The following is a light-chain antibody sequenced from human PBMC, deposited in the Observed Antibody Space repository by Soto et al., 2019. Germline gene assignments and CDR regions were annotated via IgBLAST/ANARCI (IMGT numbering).Light chain of an antibody. CDR2: DVA. V-gene: IGLV2-23*02. CDR3: CSYAGSSTWV. CDR1: SSDVGNYNL. J-gene: IGLJ3*02. Sequence: QAVVTQPASVSGSPGQSITISCTGTSSDVGNYNLVSWYQQHSGKAPKLMIYDVAKRPSGVSTRFSGSKSGDTASLTVSGLQAEDEADYYCCSYAGSSTWVFGGGTKVTVL.